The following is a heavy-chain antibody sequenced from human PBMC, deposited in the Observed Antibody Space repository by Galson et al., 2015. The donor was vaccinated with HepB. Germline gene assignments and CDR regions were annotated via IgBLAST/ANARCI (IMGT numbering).Heavy chain of an antibody. CDR1: GFAFSAYA. V-gene: IGHV3-30*09. J-gene: IGHJ4*02. CDR3: AREEPHYHYFDY. CDR2: ISYGGSNK. Sequence: SLRLSCAASGFAFSAYAMHWVRQAPGKGLEWVAVISYGGSNKYCADSVKGRFAISRDNSKSTLSLQMNSLRPEDTALYYCAREEPHYHYFDYWGQGTLVTVSS. D-gene: IGHD1-26*01.